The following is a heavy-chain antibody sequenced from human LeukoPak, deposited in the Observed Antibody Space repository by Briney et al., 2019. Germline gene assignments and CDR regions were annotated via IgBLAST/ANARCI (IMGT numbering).Heavy chain of an antibody. CDR1: GGTFSSYA. CDR2: IIPILGIA. V-gene: IGHV1-69*04. CDR3: ARDLASYYYDSSGYSLH. Sequence: SVKVSCKASGGTFSSYAISWMRQAPGQGLEWMGRIIPILGIANYAQKFQGRVTITADKSTSTAYMELSSLRSEDTAVYYCARDLASYYYDSSGYSLHWGQGTLVTVSS. J-gene: IGHJ1*01. D-gene: IGHD3-22*01.